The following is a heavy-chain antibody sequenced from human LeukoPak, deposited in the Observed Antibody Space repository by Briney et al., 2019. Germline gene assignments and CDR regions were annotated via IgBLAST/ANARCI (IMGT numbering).Heavy chain of an antibody. D-gene: IGHD3-22*01. J-gene: IGHJ4*02. CDR3: ASRRITMIVADY. CDR2: IYYSGST. CDR1: GGSISSYY. V-gene: IGHV4-59*08. Sequence: SETLSLTCTVSGGSISSYYWSWIRQPPGKGLEWIGYIYYSGSTNYNPSLKSRVTISVDTSKNQFSLKLSSVTAADTAVYYCASRRITMIVADYWGQGTLVTVSS.